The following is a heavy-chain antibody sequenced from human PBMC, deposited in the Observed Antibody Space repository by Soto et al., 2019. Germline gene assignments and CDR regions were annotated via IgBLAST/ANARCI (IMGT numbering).Heavy chain of an antibody. J-gene: IGHJ4*02. CDR1: GYTFTSYG. CDR3: ARGVRYSGYEGNFDY. V-gene: IGHV1-18*01. CDR2: ISAYNGNT. D-gene: IGHD5-12*01. Sequence: GASVKVSCKASGYTFTSYGISWVRQAPGQGLEWMGWISAYNGNTNYAQKLQGRVTMTTDTSTSTAYMELRSLRSDDTAVYYCARGVRYSGYEGNFDYWGQGTLVTVSS.